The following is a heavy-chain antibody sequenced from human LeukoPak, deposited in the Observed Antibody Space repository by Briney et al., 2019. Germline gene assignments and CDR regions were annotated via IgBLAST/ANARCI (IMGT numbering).Heavy chain of an antibody. V-gene: IGHV3-21*06. CDR3: ARDRPTGASRVFVVQ. D-gene: IGHD2-15*01. J-gene: IGHJ4*02. CDR2: MSSGSRYI. CDR1: GFSFSTYA. Sequence: GGSLRLSCTASGFSFSTYAMTWVRQAPGKGLEWISSMSSGSRYIYYADSVRGRFTISRDNTKNSLYLLMNNLRAEDTAIYYCARDRPTGASRVFVVQWGQGTPVTVPS.